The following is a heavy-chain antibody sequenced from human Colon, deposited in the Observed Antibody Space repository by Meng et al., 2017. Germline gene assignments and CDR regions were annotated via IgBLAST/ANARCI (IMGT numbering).Heavy chain of an antibody. D-gene: IGHD3-10*01. J-gene: IGHJ4*02. V-gene: IGHV3-49*04. CDR1: GFTFGVYA. Sequence: GESLKISCTTSGFTFGVYAINWVRQAPGKGLEWVGFTRGKAYGGTTEYAASVKGRFTISRDDSKSIAYVQMNSLKTDDTAVYYCTGGSGSYLGVYWGQGTLVTVSS. CDR2: TRGKAYGGTT. CDR3: TGGSGSYLGVY.